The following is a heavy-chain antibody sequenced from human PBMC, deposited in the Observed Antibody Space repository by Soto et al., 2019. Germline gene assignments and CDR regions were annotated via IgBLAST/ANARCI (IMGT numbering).Heavy chain of an antibody. V-gene: IGHV3-30-3*01. D-gene: IGHD1-26*01. Sequence: GGSLRLSCAASGFTFTTDAMHWVRQAPGKGLEWVTVISYDGSNKYYADSVKGRFTISRDNSKNTLYLQMNSLRADDTAVYYCASPSASSGSYPGPLDSWGQGTLVTVSS. CDR1: GFTFTTDA. CDR2: ISYDGSNK. CDR3: ASPSASSGSYPGPLDS. J-gene: IGHJ4*02.